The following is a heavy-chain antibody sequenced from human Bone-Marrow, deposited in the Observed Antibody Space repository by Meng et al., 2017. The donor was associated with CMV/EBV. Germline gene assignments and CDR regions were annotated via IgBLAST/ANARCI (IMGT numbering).Heavy chain of an antibody. CDR1: GYTFTGYY. J-gene: IGHJ6*02. CDR3: ARDIVVVPAAIPLRPYYGMDV. CDR2: INPNSGGT. D-gene: IGHD2-2*02. Sequence: ASVKVSCKASGYTFTGYYMHWVRQAPGQGLEWMGWINPNSGGTNYAQKFQGRVTMTRDTSISTAYMELSRLRSDHTAVYYCARDIVVVPAAIPLRPYYGMDVWGQGTTVTVSS. V-gene: IGHV1-2*02.